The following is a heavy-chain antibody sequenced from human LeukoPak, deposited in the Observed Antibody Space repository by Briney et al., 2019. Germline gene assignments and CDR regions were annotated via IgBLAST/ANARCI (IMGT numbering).Heavy chain of an antibody. V-gene: IGHV3-7*01. J-gene: IGHJ6*02. D-gene: IGHD6-19*01. Sequence: GGSLRLSCAASGFTFSSYWMSWVRQAPGKGLEWVANIKQDGSEKYYVDSVKGRFTISRDNAKNSLYLQMNSLRAEDTAVYYCARTPGIAVAGTRYYGMDVWGQGTTVTVSS. CDR3: ARTPGIAVAGTRYYGMDV. CDR1: GFTFSSYW. CDR2: IKQDGSEK.